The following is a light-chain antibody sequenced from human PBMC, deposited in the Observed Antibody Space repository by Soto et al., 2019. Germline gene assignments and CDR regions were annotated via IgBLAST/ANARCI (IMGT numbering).Light chain of an antibody. CDR1: SSDVGAYHY. CDR2: EVS. J-gene: IGLJ3*02. V-gene: IGLV2-14*01. Sequence: QSALTQPASVSGSPGQSITISCTGTSSDVGAYHYVSWYQQHPGKAPKLMIYEVSNRPSGVSNRFSGSKSGNTASLTISGLQAEDEGDYYCSSYSSASTWVFGGGTKLTVL. CDR3: SSYSSASTWV.